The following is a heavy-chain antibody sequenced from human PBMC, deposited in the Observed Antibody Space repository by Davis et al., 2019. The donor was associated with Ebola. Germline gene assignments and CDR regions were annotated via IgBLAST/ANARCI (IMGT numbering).Heavy chain of an antibody. Sequence: PSETLSLTCTVSDASISGHFWNWFRQPPGKGLEWIGFISGSGRTSYNPSLKSRVTISADKSKNQFSLNLSSVTAADTAVYFCSRFGEGAYWGQGTLVTVSS. CDR2: ISGSGRT. D-gene: IGHD2-21*01. V-gene: IGHV4-59*11. CDR3: SRFGEGAY. CDR1: DASISGHF. J-gene: IGHJ4*02.